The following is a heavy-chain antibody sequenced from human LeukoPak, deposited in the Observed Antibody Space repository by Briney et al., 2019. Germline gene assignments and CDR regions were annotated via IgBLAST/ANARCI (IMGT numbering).Heavy chain of an antibody. V-gene: IGHV3-9*01. CDR1: GFTFDDYA. D-gene: IGHD3-10*01. CDR2: ISWNSGSI. J-gene: IGHJ4*02. CDR3: AKAYGSGSYSLFDY. Sequence: GGSLRLSCAASGFTFDDYAMHWVRQAPGKGLEWVSGISWNSGSIGYADSVKGRFTISRDNAKNSLYLQMNSLRAEDTALYYCAKAYGSGSYSLFDYWGQRTLVTVSS.